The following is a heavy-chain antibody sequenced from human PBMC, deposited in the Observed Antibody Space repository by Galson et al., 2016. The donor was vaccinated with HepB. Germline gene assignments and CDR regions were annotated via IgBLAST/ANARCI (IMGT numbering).Heavy chain of an antibody. J-gene: IGHJ6*02. V-gene: IGHV3-23*01. CDR3: ARYYDILTGHSNYGMDV. CDR2: ISGSGGST. Sequence: SLRLSCAASGFTFSSYAMSWVRQAPGKGLEWVSAISGSGGSTYYADSVKGRFTISRDNSKNTLYLQMNSLRAEDTAVYYCARYYDILTGHSNYGMDVWCQGTTVTVSS. D-gene: IGHD3-9*01. CDR1: GFTFSSYA.